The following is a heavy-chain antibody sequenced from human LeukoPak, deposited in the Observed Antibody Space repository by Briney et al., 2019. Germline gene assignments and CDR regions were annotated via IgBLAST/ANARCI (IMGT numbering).Heavy chain of an antibody. CDR3: ARGLYYDFWSGYSPFDY. J-gene: IGHJ4*02. V-gene: IGHV1-69*13. CDR1: GGTFSSYA. D-gene: IGHD3-3*01. CDR2: IIPIFGTA. Sequence: SAKVSCKASGGTFSSYAISWVRQAPGQGLEWMGGIIPIFGTANYAQKFQGRVTITADESTSTAYMELSSLRSEDTAVYYCARGLYYDFWSGYSPFDYWGQGTLVTVSS.